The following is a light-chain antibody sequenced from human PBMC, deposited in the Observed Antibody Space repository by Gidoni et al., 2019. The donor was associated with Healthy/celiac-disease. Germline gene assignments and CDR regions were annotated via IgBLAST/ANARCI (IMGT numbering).Light chain of an antibody. Sequence: EIVLTQSPGTLSLSPGERATLSCRASQSVSSSYLAWYQQKPGLAPRLLLFVSSSRYTGIPDRFCVSGSGTDFTLTISRLEPADFAVYYCQQYGSSPLTFGGGTKVEIK. CDR3: QQYGSSPLT. CDR2: VSS. V-gene: IGKV3-20*01. CDR1: QSVSSSY. J-gene: IGKJ4*01.